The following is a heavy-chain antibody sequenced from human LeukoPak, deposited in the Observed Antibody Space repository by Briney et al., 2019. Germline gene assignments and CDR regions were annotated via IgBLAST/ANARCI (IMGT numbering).Heavy chain of an antibody. Sequence: ASVKVSCKASGYTFTGYYMHWVRQAPGQGLEWMGIINPSGGSTSYAQKFQGRVTMTRDMSTSTVYMELSSLRSEDTAVYYCARDLGSSVAFDIWGQGTMVTVSS. CDR3: ARDLGSSVAFDI. CDR1: GYTFTGYY. J-gene: IGHJ3*02. CDR2: INPSGGST. D-gene: IGHD1-26*01. V-gene: IGHV1-46*01.